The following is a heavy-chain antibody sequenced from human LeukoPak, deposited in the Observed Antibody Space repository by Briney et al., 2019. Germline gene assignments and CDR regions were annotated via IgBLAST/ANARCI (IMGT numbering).Heavy chain of an antibody. CDR1: GGSFSGYY. J-gene: IGHJ2*01. CDR3: ARGTYYDFWTSTAHWYFDL. V-gene: IGHV4-59*01. CDR2: IYYSGST. Sequence: SETLSLTCAVYGGSFSGYYWSWIRQPPGKGLEWIGYIYYSGSTNYNPSLKSRVTISVDTSKNQFSLKLSSVTAADTAVYYCARGTYYDFWTSTAHWYFDLWGRGTLVTVSS. D-gene: IGHD3-3*01.